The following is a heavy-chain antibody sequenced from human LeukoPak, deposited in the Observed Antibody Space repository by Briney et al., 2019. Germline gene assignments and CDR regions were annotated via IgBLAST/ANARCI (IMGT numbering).Heavy chain of an antibody. Sequence: RASVKVSCKASEYTFTDYYIHWIRQAPGQGLEWMGRISPNTSGTDHAQEFRDKITMTRDTSISTAYIELSRLISDDTAVYYCARGGRSGYRYFDYWGQGTLVTVSS. CDR3: ARGGRSGYRYFDY. D-gene: IGHD5-18*01. CDR1: EYTFTDYY. J-gene: IGHJ4*02. V-gene: IGHV1-2*06. CDR2: ISPNTSGT.